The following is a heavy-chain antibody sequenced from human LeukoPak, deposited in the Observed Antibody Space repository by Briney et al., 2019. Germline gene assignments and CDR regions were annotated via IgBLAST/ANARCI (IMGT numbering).Heavy chain of an antibody. Sequence: GESLKISCNCSGYSFTTYWIGWVRQMPGKGLEWMGIIYPDDSDTRYSPSFQGQVTISADKSISPASLQWSSLKASDTAMYYCARQILYSSSWYYWFDPWGQGTLVTVSS. V-gene: IGHV5-51*01. J-gene: IGHJ5*02. CDR2: IYPDDSDT. CDR3: ARQILYSSSWYYWFDP. CDR1: GYSFTTYW. D-gene: IGHD6-13*01.